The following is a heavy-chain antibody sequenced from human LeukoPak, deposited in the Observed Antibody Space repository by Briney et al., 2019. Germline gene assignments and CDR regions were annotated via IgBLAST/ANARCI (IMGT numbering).Heavy chain of an antibody. CDR2: ISGSGGST. V-gene: IGHV3-23*01. CDR3: ARDLSGPSFY. Sequence: GGSLRLSCAASGFTFSSYAMSWVRQAPGKGLEWVSAISGSGGSTYYADSVKGRFTISRDNAKNSLYLQVNSLKAEDTAMYYCARDLSGPSFYWGQGTLVTVSS. CDR1: GFTFSSYA. D-gene: IGHD2-15*01. J-gene: IGHJ4*02.